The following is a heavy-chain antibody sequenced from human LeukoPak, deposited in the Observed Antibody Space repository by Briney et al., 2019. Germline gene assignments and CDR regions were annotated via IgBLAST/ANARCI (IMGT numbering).Heavy chain of an antibody. CDR3: ARSSTVIDFDY. Sequence: SETLSLTCAVYGGSFSGYYWSWIRQPPGKGLEWIGEINHSGSTNYNPSLKSRVTISVDTSKNRFSLKLSSVTAADTAVYYCARSSTVIDFDYWGQGTLVTVSS. D-gene: IGHD4-17*01. CDR2: INHSGST. J-gene: IGHJ4*02. V-gene: IGHV4-34*01. CDR1: GGSFSGYY.